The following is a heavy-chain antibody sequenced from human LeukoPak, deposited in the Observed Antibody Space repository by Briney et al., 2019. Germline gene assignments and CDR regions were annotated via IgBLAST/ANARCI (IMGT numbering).Heavy chain of an antibody. Sequence: ASVKVSCKASGYTFTSYGISWVRQAPGQGLEWMGWISAYNGNTNYAQKLQGRVTMTTDTSTSTAYMELRGLRSDDTAVYYCARSDYGDYYFDYWGQGTLVTVSS. D-gene: IGHD4-17*01. CDR3: ARSDYGDYYFDY. J-gene: IGHJ4*02. V-gene: IGHV1-18*01. CDR2: ISAYNGNT. CDR1: GYTFTSYG.